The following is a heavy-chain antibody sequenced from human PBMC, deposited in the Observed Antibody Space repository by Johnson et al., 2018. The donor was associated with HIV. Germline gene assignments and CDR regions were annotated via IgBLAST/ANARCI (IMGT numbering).Heavy chain of an antibody. V-gene: IGHV3-23*04. CDR3: ARAGAVGFDAFDI. Sequence: VQLVESGGGLVQPGGSLRLSCAASGFTFSSYAMSWVRQAPGKGLEWVSAISGSGGSTYYADSVKGRFTISRDNSKNTLYLQMNSLRAEGTAVYYCARAGAVGFDAFDIWGQGTMVTVSS. D-gene: IGHD6-19*01. J-gene: IGHJ3*02. CDR2: ISGSGGST. CDR1: GFTFSSYA.